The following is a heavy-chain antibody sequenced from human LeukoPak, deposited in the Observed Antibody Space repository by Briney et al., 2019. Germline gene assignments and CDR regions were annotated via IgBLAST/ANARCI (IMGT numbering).Heavy chain of an antibody. CDR1: GSTFRTYP. CDR3: AKSLEMSTIMSAFDY. D-gene: IGHD5-24*01. V-gene: IGHV3-30*04. CDR2: ISYDGSTT. Sequence: GGSLRLSCAASGSTFRTYPIHWVRQAPGKGLVWVAVISYDGSTTYYADSVKGRFTFSRDNSENTLFLQMNSLRAEDSAVYYCAKSLEMSTIMSAFDYWGQGTLVTVSS. J-gene: IGHJ4*02.